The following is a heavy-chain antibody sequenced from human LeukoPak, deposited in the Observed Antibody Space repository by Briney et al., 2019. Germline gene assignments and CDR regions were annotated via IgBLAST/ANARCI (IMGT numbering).Heavy chain of an antibody. V-gene: IGHV4-59*01. J-gene: IGHJ6*03. CDR3: AREGGYYYYYMDV. CDR1: GGSISSYY. CDR2: IYYSGST. Sequence: SETLSLTCTVFGGSISSYYWSWIRQPPGKGLEWIGYIYYSGSTNYNPSLKSRVTISVDTSKNQFSLKLSSVTAADTAVYYCAREGGYYYYYMDVWGKGTTVTVSS. D-gene: IGHD3-16*01.